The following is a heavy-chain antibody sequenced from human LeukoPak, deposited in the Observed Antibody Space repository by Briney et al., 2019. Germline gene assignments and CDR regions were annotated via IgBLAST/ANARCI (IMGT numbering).Heavy chain of an antibody. J-gene: IGHJ4*02. D-gene: IGHD3/OR15-3a*01. CDR2: INHRGST. CDR1: GGSFSGYY. CDR3: ARGSFDFAEVQDY. V-gene: IGHV4-34*01. Sequence: SETLSLTCAVYGGSFSGYYWSWIRQPPGKGREWIGEINHRGSTNYNPSLKSRATISVDTSKNQSSLKLSSVPAADTAVYYCARGSFDFAEVQDYWGQGTLVTVSS.